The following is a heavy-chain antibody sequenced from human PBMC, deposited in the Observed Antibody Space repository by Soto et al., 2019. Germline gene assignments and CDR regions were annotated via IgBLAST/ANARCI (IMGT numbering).Heavy chain of an antibody. D-gene: IGHD3-10*01. CDR2: IIPIVNKP. J-gene: IGHJ4*02. CDR1: GGTFSSYT. CDR3: ARAYGSGSYRHFDS. V-gene: IGHV1-69*08. Sequence: QVQLVQSGAEVKKPGSSVKVSCKASGGTFSSYTFNWVRQAPGQGLEWMGRIIPIVNKPNYAQKFQGRVTITADKSTGTAYMELSSLRSEDPAVYYCARAYGSGSYRHFDSWGQGTLVTVSS.